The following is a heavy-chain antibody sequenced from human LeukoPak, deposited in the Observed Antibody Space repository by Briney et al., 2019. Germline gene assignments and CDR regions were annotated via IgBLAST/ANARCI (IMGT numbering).Heavy chain of an antibody. D-gene: IGHD3-9*01. J-gene: IGHJ6*03. CDR1: GFTFTNHA. V-gene: IGHV3-64*01. Sequence: QPGGSLRLSCAASGFTFTNHAMQWVRQAPGKGLEYVSAISGNGGSTYYANSVKGRFTISRDNSKNTVYLQMDSLRAEDMAVCYCARAGVIRYVAWLINYYMDVWGKGTTVTVSS. CDR3: ARAGVIRYVAWLINYYMDV. CDR2: ISGNGGST.